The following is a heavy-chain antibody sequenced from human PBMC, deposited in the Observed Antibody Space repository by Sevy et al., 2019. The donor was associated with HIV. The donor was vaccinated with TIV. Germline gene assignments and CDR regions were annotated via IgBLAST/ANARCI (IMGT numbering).Heavy chain of an antibody. V-gene: IGHV3-48*01. J-gene: IGHJ3*02. Sequence: GGSLRLSCAASGFTFSSYSMNWVRQAPGKGLEWVSYISSSSSTIYYADSVKGRFTISRDNAKNSLYLQMNSLRAEDTAVYYCARVLTPLFADAFDIWGQGTMVTVSS. CDR1: GFTFSSYS. D-gene: IGHD2-15*01. CDR3: ARVLTPLFADAFDI. CDR2: ISSSSSTI.